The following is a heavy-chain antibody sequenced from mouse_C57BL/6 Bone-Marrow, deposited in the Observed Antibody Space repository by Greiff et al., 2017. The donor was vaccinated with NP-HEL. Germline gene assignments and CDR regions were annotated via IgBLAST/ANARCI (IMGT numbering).Heavy chain of an antibody. CDR2: IYWDDDK. D-gene: IGHD1-1*01. CDR3: ARSIITTVVATDYYAMDY. V-gene: IGHV8-12*01. Sequence: QVTLKVSGPGILQSSQTLSLTCSFSGFSLSTSGMGVSWIRQPSGKGLEWLAHIYWDDDKRYNPSLKSRLTISKDTSRNQVFLKITSVDTADTATYYCARSIITTVVATDYYAMDYWGQGTSVTVSS. CDR1: GFSLSTSGMG. J-gene: IGHJ4*01.